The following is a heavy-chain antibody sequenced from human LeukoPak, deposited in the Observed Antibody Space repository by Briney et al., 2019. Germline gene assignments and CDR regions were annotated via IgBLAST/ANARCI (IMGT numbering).Heavy chain of an antibody. CDR3: ARDWAINYYYGMDV. V-gene: IGHV3-30*04. D-gene: IGHD5-12*01. CDR1: GFTFSSYA. J-gene: IGHJ6*02. CDR2: ISYDGSNK. Sequence: QPGGSLRLSCAASGFTFSSYAMHWVRQAPGKGLEWVAVISYDGSNKYYADSVKGRFTISRDNSKNTLYLQMNSLRAEDTVVYYCARDWAINYYYGMDVWGQGTTVTVSS.